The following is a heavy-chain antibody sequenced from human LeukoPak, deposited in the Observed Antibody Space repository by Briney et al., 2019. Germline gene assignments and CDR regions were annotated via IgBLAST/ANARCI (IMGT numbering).Heavy chain of an antibody. D-gene: IGHD3-10*01. CDR3: ARDISGGY. Sequence: QPGGSLRLSCAASGFMLSSHWMSWVRQAPGKGLEWVANIKQDGSEQCYVDSVKGRFTISRDNAKNSLFLQMNSLRAEDTAVYYCARDISGGYWGQGTLVTVSS. CDR2: IKQDGSEQ. V-gene: IGHV3-7*01. CDR1: GFMLSSHW. J-gene: IGHJ4*02.